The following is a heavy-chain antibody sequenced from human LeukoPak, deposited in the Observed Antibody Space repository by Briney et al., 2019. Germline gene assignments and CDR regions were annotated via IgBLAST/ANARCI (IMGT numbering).Heavy chain of an antibody. D-gene: IGHD2-2*01. Sequence: SETLSLTCIISDDSISSSTYYWGWIRQPPGKGLEWIGNVYKSGTTSYNPSLRSRVTMSLDTSRSQFSLRLTSVTAADTAVYYCARERREQLLPPYTRSVTYFDYWGQGTLVTVSS. CDR3: ARERREQLLPPYTRSVTYFDY. CDR2: VYKSGTT. CDR1: DDSISSSTYY. J-gene: IGHJ4*02. V-gene: IGHV4-39*07.